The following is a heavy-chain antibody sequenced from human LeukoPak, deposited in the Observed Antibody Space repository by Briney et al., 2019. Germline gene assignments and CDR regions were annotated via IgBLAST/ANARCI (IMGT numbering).Heavy chain of an antibody. V-gene: IGHV3-66*01. CDR3: ARDLWFGELFDY. CDR2: IYSGGST. J-gene: IGHJ4*02. CDR1: GFTFSTYN. Sequence: GGSLRLSCAASGFTFSTYNMNWVRQAPGKGLEWVSIIYSGGSTFYADSVKGRFTISRDNSKNTLYLQMNSLRGEGTAVYYCARDLWFGELFDYWGQGTLVTVSS. D-gene: IGHD3-10*01.